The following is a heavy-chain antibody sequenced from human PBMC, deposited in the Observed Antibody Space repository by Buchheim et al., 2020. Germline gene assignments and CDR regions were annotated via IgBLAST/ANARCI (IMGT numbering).Heavy chain of an antibody. Sequence: QLQLQESGPGPVKPSETLSLTCTVSGGSISSGSHYWGWVRQPPGKGLEWIGNIYYTGRTYYNPSLKSRVTVSVDTSQNQISLRLSSVTAADTAVYYCATLGASGGSYYLDHWGQGTL. CDR1: GGSISSGSHY. V-gene: IGHV4-39*01. CDR2: IYYTGRT. D-gene: IGHD1-26*01. J-gene: IGHJ4*02. CDR3: ATLGASGGSYYLDH.